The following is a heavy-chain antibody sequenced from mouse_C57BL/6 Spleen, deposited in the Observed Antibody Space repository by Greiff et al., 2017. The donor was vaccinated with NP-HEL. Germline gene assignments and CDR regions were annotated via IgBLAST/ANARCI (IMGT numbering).Heavy chain of an antibody. CDR2: INPYNGGT. D-gene: IGHD2-1*01. V-gene: IGHV1-19*01. Sequence: LVEPGASVKMSCKASGYTFTDYYMNWVKQSHGKSLEWIGVINPYNGGTSYNQKFKGKATLTVDKSSSTAYMELNSLTSEDSAVYYCARESGGNGFAYWGQGTLVTVSA. J-gene: IGHJ3*01. CDR1: GYTFTDYY. CDR3: ARESGGNGFAY.